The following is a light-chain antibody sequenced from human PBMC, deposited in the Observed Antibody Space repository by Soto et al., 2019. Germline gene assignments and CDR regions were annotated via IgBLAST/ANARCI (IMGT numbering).Light chain of an antibody. CDR2: ANN. CDR3: QAYDSSLSGYV. V-gene: IGLV1-40*01. J-gene: IGLJ1*01. Sequence: VLTQPPSVSGAPGQRVTISCTGSSSNVGAGYDVHWYQHLPGTGPKLLIYANNNRPAGVPDRFSGSKSGTSASLAITGLQAEDEADYYCQAYDSSLSGYVFGTGTKVTVL. CDR1: SSNVGAGYD.